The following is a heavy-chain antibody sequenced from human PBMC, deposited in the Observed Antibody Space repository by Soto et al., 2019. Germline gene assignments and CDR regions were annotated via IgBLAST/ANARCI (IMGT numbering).Heavy chain of an antibody. D-gene: IGHD4-17*01. CDR1: GGTFSSYA. V-gene: IGHV1-69*12. CDR2: IIPIFGTA. J-gene: IGHJ5*02. CDR3: AIGGDYFLSRSCFAP. Sequence: QVQLVQSGAEVKKPGSSVKVSCKASGGTFSSYAISWVRQAPGQGLEWMGGIIPIFGTANYAQKFQGRVTITAAESTSTAYLDLSSLRSEDTAVDYCAIGGDYFLSRSCFAPWGQGTLVTVSS.